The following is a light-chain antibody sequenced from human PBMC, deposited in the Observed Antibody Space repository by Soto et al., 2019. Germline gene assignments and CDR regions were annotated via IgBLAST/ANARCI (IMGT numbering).Light chain of an antibody. CDR2: DTS. V-gene: IGKV3-11*01. CDR3: QHYNSYSEA. Sequence: EIVLTQSPGTLSLSPGERATLSCRASQSVSTYLAWYQQKPGQSPRLLIYDTSKRATGIPARFSGSGSGTDFTLTISSLQPDDFATYYCQHYNSYSEAFGQGTKVELK. J-gene: IGKJ1*01. CDR1: QSVSTY.